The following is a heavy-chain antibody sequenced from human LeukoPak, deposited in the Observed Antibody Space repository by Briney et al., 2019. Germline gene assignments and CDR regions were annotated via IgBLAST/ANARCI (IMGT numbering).Heavy chain of an antibody. D-gene: IGHD2-8*01. Sequence: GGSLRLSCAASGFTVGNNYMNWARQAPGKGLEWVSLIFSHGETSYADSVKGRFTISRDNSKNTLYLQMNGLRVDDTAVYYCARDPPAVSINTYAWGQGTLVTVSS. V-gene: IGHV3-66*01. CDR3: ARDPPAVSINTYA. CDR2: IFSHGET. J-gene: IGHJ4*02. CDR1: GFTVGNNY.